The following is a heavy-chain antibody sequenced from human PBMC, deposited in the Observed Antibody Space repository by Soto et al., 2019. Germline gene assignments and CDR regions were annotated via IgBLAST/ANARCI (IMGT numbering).Heavy chain of an antibody. D-gene: IGHD3-10*01. V-gene: IGHV1-69*13. CDR1: GGTFSSYA. J-gene: IGHJ6*03. Sequence: GASVKVSCKASGGTFSSYAISWVRQAPGQGLEWMGGIIPIFGTANYAQKFQGRVTITADESTSTAYMEMSSLRAEDTAVYYCAKSRWFGDQPVYYYYMDVWGKGTTVTVSS. CDR2: IIPIFGTA. CDR3: AKSRWFGDQPVYYYYMDV.